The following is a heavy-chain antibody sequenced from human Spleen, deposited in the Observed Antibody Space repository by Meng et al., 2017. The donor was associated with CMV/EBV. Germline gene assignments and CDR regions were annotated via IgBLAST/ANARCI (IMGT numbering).Heavy chain of an antibody. CDR2: INQDGSEK. CDR1: GFIFSSYW. Sequence: SGFIFSSYWMSWVRQAPGKGLEWVANINQDGSEKYYVDSVKGRFTISRDNAKNSLYLQMKSLRAEDTAVYYCASRYRSTSSQYYFDYWGQGTLVTVSS. D-gene: IGHD2-2*01. J-gene: IGHJ4*02. V-gene: IGHV3-7*01. CDR3: ASRYRSTSSQYYFDY.